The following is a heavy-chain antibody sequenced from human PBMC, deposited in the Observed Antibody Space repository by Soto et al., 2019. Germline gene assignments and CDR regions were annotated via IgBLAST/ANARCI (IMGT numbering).Heavy chain of an antibody. CDR2: IYYSGST. Sequence: SETLSRTCPVSGGSISSSSYYWGWIRQPPVKGLEWIGSIYYSGSTYYNPSLKSRVTISVDTSKNQFSLKLSSVTAADTAVDYCARGHVAARLWWFDPWGQGTLVTVSS. J-gene: IGHJ5*02. CDR3: ARGHVAARLWWFDP. CDR1: GGSISSSSYY. V-gene: IGHV4-39*07. D-gene: IGHD6-6*01.